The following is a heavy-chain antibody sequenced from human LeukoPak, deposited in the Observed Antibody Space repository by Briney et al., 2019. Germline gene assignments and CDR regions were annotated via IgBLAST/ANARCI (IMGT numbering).Heavy chain of an antibody. CDR2: ISAYNGNT. D-gene: IGHD5-12*01. CDR3: ARDDALVATGSFDY. V-gene: IGHV1-18*01. Sequence: ASVKVSCKASGYTFTSYGINWVRQAPGQGLEWMGWISAYNGNTNYAQKLQGRVTMTTDTSTSTAYMELRSLRSDATAVCYCARDDALVATGSFDYWGQGTLVTVSS. J-gene: IGHJ4*02. CDR1: GYTFTSYG.